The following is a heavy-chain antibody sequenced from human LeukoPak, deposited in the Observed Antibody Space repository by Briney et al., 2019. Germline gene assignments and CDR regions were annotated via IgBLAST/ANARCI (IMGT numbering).Heavy chain of an antibody. V-gene: IGHV4-34*01. J-gene: IGHJ4*02. Sequence: SETLSLTCAVYVGSFSGYYWSWIRQPPGKGLEWIGSIYYSGSTYYNPSLKSRVTISVDTSKNQFSLKLSSVTAADTAVYYCASPGSSSWSYFDYWGQGTLVTVSS. CDR3: ASPGSSSWSYFDY. CDR2: IYYSGST. D-gene: IGHD6-13*01. CDR1: VGSFSGYY.